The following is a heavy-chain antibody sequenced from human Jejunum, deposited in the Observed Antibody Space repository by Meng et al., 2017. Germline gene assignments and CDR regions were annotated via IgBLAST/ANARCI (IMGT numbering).Heavy chain of an antibody. J-gene: IGHJ1*01. D-gene: IGHD3-16*01. V-gene: IGHV3-23*04. CDR1: GFTFTRYA. Sequence: VQLVERWGGLVQPGGSLRLSCLASGFTFTRYAMIWVRQAPGKGLEWVSVIGASGGNTYYADSVKGRLTISRDNSKNTLYLQMNSLRAEDTAVYYCASDRITDWGQGTLVTVSS. CDR2: IGASGGNT. CDR3: ASDRITD.